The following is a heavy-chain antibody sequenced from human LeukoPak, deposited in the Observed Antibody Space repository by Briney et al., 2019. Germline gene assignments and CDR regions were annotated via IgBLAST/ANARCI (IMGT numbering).Heavy chain of an antibody. D-gene: IGHD4-17*01. J-gene: IGHJ4*02. CDR2: ISSSSSYI. Sequence: PGGSLRLSCAASGFTFSSYSMTWVRQAPGKGLEWVSSISSSSSYIYYADSVKGRFTISRDNAKNSLYLQMNSLRAEDTAVYYRARDLLTVTTFDYWGQGTLVTVSS. CDR1: GFTFSSYS. V-gene: IGHV3-21*01. CDR3: ARDLLTVTTFDY.